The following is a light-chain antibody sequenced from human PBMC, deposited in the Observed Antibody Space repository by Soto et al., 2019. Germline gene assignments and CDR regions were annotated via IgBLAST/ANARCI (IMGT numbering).Light chain of an antibody. CDR1: SSDVGGYDH. CDR2: EVT. V-gene: IGLV2-8*01. Sequence: ALTQPPSASGSPGQSVTIPCTGTSSDVGGYDHVSWYQQHPGKAPKLLIYEVTKRPAGVPDRFSGSKSGNTASLAVSGLQAEDEADYFCSSDAGNYNYVFGTGTKVTVL. CDR3: SSDAGNYNYV. J-gene: IGLJ1*01.